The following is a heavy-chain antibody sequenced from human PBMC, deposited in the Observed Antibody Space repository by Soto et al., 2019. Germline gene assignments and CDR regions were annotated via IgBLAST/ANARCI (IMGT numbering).Heavy chain of an antibody. Sequence: GGSLRLSCAASGFTFSSYSMNWVRQAPGKGLEWVSSISSSSSYIYYADSVKGRFTISRDNAKNSLYLQMNSLRAEDTAVYYCARDDYGDYPPFDYWGQGTLVTVSS. V-gene: IGHV3-21*01. CDR1: GFTFSSYS. CDR3: ARDDYGDYPPFDY. J-gene: IGHJ4*02. D-gene: IGHD4-17*01. CDR2: ISSSSSYI.